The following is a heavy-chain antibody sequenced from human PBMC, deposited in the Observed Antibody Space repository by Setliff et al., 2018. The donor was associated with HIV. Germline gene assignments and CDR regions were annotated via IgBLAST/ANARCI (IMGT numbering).Heavy chain of an antibody. J-gene: IGHJ6*02. D-gene: IGHD6-13*01. V-gene: IGHV1-2*02. Sequence: ASVKVSCKASGYTFTGHYMHWVRQAPGQGLEWMGWINPNSGGTNYAQKFQGRVTMTRDTSISTAYMALSRLRSDDTAVYYCATYSNSWSPTPYYYYYGMDVWGQGTTVTVSS. CDR3: ATYSNSWSPTPYYYYYGMDV. CDR2: INPNSGGT. CDR1: GYTFTGHY.